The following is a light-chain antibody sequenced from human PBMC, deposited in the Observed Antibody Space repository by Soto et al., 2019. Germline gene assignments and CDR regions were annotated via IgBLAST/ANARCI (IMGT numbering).Light chain of an antibody. J-gene: IGLJ3*02. CDR3: CSYAGSSTWV. Sequence: QFALTQPASVSGSPGQSITISCTGTSSDVGSYNLVSWYQQHLGKAPKLMIYEGNERPSGVSNRFSGSKSGNTASLTISGLQAEDEADYYCCSYAGSSTWVFGGGTKLTVL. CDR2: EGN. V-gene: IGLV2-23*01. CDR1: SSDVGSYNL.